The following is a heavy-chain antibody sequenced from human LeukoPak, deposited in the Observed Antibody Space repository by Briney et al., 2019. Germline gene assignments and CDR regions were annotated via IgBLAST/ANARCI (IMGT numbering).Heavy chain of an antibody. Sequence: SETLSLTCTVAGGSVSSYYWSWIRQSPGKGLEWIGYISHSGSVNYNPSLKSRVTMSVDTSKNQFSLKLGSVTAADTAVYYCARVKGREGSTVIIDYWGQGTLVTVSS. J-gene: IGHJ4*02. D-gene: IGHD3-10*01. CDR1: GGSVSSYY. CDR2: ISHSGSV. CDR3: ARVKGREGSTVIIDY. V-gene: IGHV4-59*02.